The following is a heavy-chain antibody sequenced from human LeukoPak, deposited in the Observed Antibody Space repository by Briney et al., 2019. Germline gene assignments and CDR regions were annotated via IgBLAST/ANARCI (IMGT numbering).Heavy chain of an antibody. CDR1: GVSISSSSYY. D-gene: IGHD6-19*01. Sequence: SETLSLTCTVSGVSISSSSYYWGWIRQPPGKGLEWIGSIYYSGSTYYNPSLKSRVTISVDTSKNQFSLKLSSVTAADTAVYYCAITYSSGFDYWGQGTLVTVSS. J-gene: IGHJ4*02. CDR3: AITYSSGFDY. CDR2: IYYSGST. V-gene: IGHV4-39*01.